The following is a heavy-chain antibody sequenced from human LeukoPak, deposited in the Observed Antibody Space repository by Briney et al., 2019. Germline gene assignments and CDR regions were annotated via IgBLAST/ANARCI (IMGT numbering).Heavy chain of an antibody. CDR3: ARATDYYDSSGYLYYFDY. CDR2: IKQDGSEK. D-gene: IGHD3-22*01. CDR1: GFTFSSYW. Sequence: PGGSLRLSCAASGFTFSSYWMSWVRQAPGKGLEWVANIKQDGSEKYYVDSVKGRFTISRDNAKNSLYLQMNSLRAEDTAVYYCARATDYYDSSGYLYYFDYWGQGTLVTVSS. J-gene: IGHJ4*02. V-gene: IGHV3-7*01.